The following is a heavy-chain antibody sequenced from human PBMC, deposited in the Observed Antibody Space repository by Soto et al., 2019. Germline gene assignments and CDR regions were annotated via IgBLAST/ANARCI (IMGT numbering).Heavy chain of an antibody. Sequence: QIQLMQSGAEVKKPGASVKVSCKASGYTFPSYGIHWVRQAPGQRLGWTGWINAGNGNTKYSEKFQGRVTITRDTSASTAYLELSSLRSEDTAVYYCARDPNESSASYHHYYYGMDVWGQGTTVTVSS. V-gene: IGHV1-3*01. CDR3: ARDPNESSASYHHYYYGMDV. CDR1: GYTFPSYG. D-gene: IGHD3-22*01. CDR2: INAGNGNT. J-gene: IGHJ6*02.